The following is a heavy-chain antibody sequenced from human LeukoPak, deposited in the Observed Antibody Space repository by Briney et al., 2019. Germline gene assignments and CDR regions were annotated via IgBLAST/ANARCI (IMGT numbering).Heavy chain of an antibody. Sequence: SETLSLTCAVYGGSFSGYYWSWIRQPPGKGLEWIGEINHSGSTNYNPSLKSRVTISVDTSKNQFSLKLSSVTAADTAVYYCASLCGSFFYWGQGTLVTVSS. CDR2: INHSGST. CDR3: ASLCGSFFY. V-gene: IGHV4-34*01. CDR1: GGSFSGYY. D-gene: IGHD1-26*01. J-gene: IGHJ4*02.